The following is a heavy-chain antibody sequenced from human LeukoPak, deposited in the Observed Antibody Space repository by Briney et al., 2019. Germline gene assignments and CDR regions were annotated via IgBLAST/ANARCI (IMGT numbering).Heavy chain of an antibody. V-gene: IGHV3-33*01. J-gene: IGHJ4*02. Sequence: PGISLRLSCAASGFTFRNHGMHWVRQAPGKGLEWVAVIWYDGSNQYYADSVKGRFTISRDNSKNTLYQQMNSLRAEDTAVYYCARAPPLRGYSYGYLGSLEEWGQGTLVTVSS. CDR3: ARAPPLRGYSYGYLGSLEE. CDR2: IWYDGSNQ. D-gene: IGHD5-18*01. CDR1: GFTFRNHG.